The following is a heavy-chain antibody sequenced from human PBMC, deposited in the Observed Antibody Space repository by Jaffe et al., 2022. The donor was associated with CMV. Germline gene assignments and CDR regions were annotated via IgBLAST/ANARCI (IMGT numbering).Heavy chain of an antibody. CDR3: ARSWGSSSSGRLYYYYGMDV. Sequence: QVQLQQSGPGLVKPSQTLSLTCAISGDSVSSNSAAWNWIRQSPSRGLEWLGRTYYRSKWYNDYAVSVKSRITINPDTSKNQFSLQLNSVTPEDTAVYYCARSWGSSSSGRLYYYYGMDVWGQGTTVTVSS. J-gene: IGHJ6*02. CDR2: TYYRSKWYN. D-gene: IGHD6-6*01. V-gene: IGHV6-1*01. CDR1: GDSVSSNSAA.